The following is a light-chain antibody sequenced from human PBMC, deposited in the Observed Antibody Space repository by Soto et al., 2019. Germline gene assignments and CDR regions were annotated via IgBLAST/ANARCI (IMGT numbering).Light chain of an antibody. CDR1: SSDVGGYNY. CDR3: CSYACSYTYV. Sequence: SVLTQAPGVSGTPGQSVTISCTGNSSDVGGYNYVSWYQQHPGKAPKLMIYDVSKRPSGVPDRCSGSKSGNTASLTISGLQAEDEADYYCCSYACSYTYVFGTATKVTVL. V-gene: IGLV2-11*01. J-gene: IGLJ1*01. CDR2: DVS.